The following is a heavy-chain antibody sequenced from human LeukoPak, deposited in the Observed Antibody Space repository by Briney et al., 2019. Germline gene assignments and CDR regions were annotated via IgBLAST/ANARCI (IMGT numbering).Heavy chain of an antibody. CDR2: ISVDGSNE. CDR1: GFTFSSYG. Sequence: PGGSLRLSCAASGFTFSSYGMHWVRQAPGKGLEWVAVISVDGSNEYYADSVKGRFTISRDNSKNTLYLQINSLRAEDTAVYYCAKSAVRGVPVLGNWGQGTLVTVSS. V-gene: IGHV3-30*18. D-gene: IGHD3-3*01. J-gene: IGHJ4*02. CDR3: AKSAVRGVPVLGN.